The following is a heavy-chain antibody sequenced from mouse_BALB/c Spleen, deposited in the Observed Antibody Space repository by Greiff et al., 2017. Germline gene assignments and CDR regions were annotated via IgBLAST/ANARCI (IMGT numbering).Heavy chain of an antibody. CDR3: TRGYDGYYRFFDY. Sequence: EVQLQQSGTVLARPGASVKMSCKASGYTFTSYWMHWVKQRPGQGLEWIGAIYPGNSDTSYNQKFKGKAKLTAVTSTSTAYMELSSLTNEDSAVYYCTRGYDGYYRFFDYWGQGTTLTVSS. J-gene: IGHJ2*01. V-gene: IGHV1-5*01. CDR1: GYTFTSYW. CDR2: IYPGNSDT. D-gene: IGHD2-3*01.